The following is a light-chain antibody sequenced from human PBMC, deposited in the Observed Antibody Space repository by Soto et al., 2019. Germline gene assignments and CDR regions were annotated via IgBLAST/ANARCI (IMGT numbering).Light chain of an antibody. CDR1: QSISSW. CDR3: QQYNSYSSFT. J-gene: IGKJ5*01. CDR2: DAS. V-gene: IGKV1-5*01. Sequence: DIQMTQSPSTLSASVGDRVTITCRASQSISSWLAWYQQKPGKVPKVLIYDASSLENGVPSRFSGSGSGTEFTLTISSLQPDDFATYYCQQYNSYSSFTFGQGTRLEIK.